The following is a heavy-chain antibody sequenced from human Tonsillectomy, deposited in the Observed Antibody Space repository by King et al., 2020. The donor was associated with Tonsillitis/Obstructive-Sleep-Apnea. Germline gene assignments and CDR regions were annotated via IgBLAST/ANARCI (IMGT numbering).Heavy chain of an antibody. CDR2: IYYSGTT. D-gene: IGHD4-17*01. J-gene: IGHJ4*02. V-gene: IGHV4-31*03. CDR3: ARGDDYDNYLDY. Sequence: QLQESGPGLVKPSHTLSLTCTVSGGSISSGGYYWSWIRQHPGKGLEWIGYIYYSGTTYYNPSLKSRVTISVDTSKNQFSLKLSSVTAADTAFYYCARGDDYDNYLDYWGQGTLVTVSS. CDR1: GGSISSGGYY.